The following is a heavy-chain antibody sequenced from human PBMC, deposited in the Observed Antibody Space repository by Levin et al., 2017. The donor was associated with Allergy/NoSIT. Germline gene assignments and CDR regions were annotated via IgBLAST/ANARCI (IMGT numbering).Heavy chain of an antibody. CDR3: ATKGGTSGYYYTDV. D-gene: IGHD2-15*01. CDR2: INGRSDYI. V-gene: IGHV3-21*01. CDR1: GFTFPTYS. Sequence: PGESLKISCAASGFTFPTYSMNWVRQAPGKGLEWVSSINGRSDYIYYADSVKGRFTVFRDNAKNSLYLQMNSLRVEDSAIYYCATKGGTSGYYYTDVWGNGTTVTVSS. J-gene: IGHJ6*03.